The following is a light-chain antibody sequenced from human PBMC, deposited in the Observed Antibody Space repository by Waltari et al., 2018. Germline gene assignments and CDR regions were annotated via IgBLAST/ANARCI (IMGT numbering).Light chain of an antibody. V-gene: IGLV3-25*03. Sequence: SYGLTQPPSVSVSPGQTARINCSGDVLTKEDGYWYQRKPGRAPVVVIFQDTERPPGIPERFSGSGSGTTVTLTITGVQAEDEADYYCQSTDTIGTTVVFGGGTRLIAL. CDR1: VLTKED. J-gene: IGLJ2*01. CDR3: QSTDTIGTTVV. CDR2: QDT.